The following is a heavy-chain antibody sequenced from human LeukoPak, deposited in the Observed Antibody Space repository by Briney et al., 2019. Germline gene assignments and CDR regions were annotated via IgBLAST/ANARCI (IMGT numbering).Heavy chain of an antibody. J-gene: IGHJ4*02. Sequence: SETLSLTCTVSNGSISSDTYSWSWIRQPAGKGLEWIGRMSSSGISTYSPSLKSRVTISIDTSRNQFSLKLSSVTAADTAVYYCASGYSYDLFDYWGQGTLVTVSS. CDR3: ASGYSYDLFDY. D-gene: IGHD5-18*01. CDR1: NGSISSDTYS. V-gene: IGHV4-61*02. CDR2: MSSSGIS.